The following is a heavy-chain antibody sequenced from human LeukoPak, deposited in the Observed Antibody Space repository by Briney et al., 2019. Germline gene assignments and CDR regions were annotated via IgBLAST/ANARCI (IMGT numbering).Heavy chain of an antibody. CDR1: GFTFSSYW. D-gene: IGHD3-22*01. CDR2: IKQDGSEK. V-gene: IGHV3-7*03. J-gene: IGHJ4*02. CDR3: AKGGTYYYDSSGYPLEY. Sequence: GGSLRLSCAASGFTFSSYWMSWVRQAPGKGLEWVANIKQDGSEKYYADSVKGRFTISRDNAKNSLYLQMNSLRAEDTALYYCAKGGTYYYDSSGYPLEYWGQGTLVTVSS.